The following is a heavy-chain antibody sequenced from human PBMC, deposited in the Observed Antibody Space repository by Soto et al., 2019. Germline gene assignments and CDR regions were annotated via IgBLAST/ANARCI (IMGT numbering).Heavy chain of an antibody. J-gene: IGHJ4*02. Sequence: SEILSLTCTVSGGSISSNYWTWIRQPPGKGLEWIGYVYNSGSTNYNPSLKSRVTISEATSKSQFSLKVNSMTAADTAVYYCARYRREAVAGYTLDNWGQGILVTVSS. CDR2: VYNSGST. V-gene: IGHV4-59*01. CDR1: GGSISSNY. D-gene: IGHD6-13*01. CDR3: ARYRREAVAGYTLDN.